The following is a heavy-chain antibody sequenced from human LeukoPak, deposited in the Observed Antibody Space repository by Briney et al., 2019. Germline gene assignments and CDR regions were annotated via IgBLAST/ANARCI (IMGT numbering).Heavy chain of an antibody. CDR3: ARFWSGYSGLYYYGMDV. Sequence: GGSLRLSCAASGFTFSDYYMSWIRQAPGKGLEWVSYISSSGSTIYYADSVKGRFTISRDNAKNSLYLQMNSLRAEDTAVYYCARFWSGYSGLYYYGMDVWGQGTTVTASS. CDR2: ISSSGSTI. D-gene: IGHD3-3*01. CDR1: GFTFSDYY. V-gene: IGHV3-11*01. J-gene: IGHJ6*02.